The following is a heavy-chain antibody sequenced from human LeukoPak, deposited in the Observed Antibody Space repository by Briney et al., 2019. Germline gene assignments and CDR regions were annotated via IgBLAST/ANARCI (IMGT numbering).Heavy chain of an antibody. CDR2: INAGNGNT. J-gene: IGHJ6*02. D-gene: IGHD6-19*01. V-gene: IGHV1-3*01. CDR1: GFTFTTYT. Sequence: ASVKVSCKTSGFTFTTYTMHWVRQAPGQRLGWMGWINAGNGNTKYSQKFQGRVTITRDTSASTAYMELSSLRSEDTAVYYCARDRRWLVHYGMDVWGQGTTVTVSS. CDR3: ARDRRWLVHYGMDV.